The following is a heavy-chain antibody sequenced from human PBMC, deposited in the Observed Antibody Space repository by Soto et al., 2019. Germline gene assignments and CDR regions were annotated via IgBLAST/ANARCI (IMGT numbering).Heavy chain of an antibody. D-gene: IGHD3-22*01. J-gene: IGHJ3*02. CDR2: ISYDGSNK. CDR1: GFAFTSYW. CDR3: AKGGRITMIVVVITGAFDI. V-gene: IGHV3-30*18. Sequence: GGSLRLSCEASGFAFTSYWMHWVRQAPGKGLEWVAVISYDGSNKYYADSVKGRFTISRDNSKNTLYLQMNSLRAEDTAVYYCAKGGRITMIVVVITGAFDIWGQGTMVTVSS.